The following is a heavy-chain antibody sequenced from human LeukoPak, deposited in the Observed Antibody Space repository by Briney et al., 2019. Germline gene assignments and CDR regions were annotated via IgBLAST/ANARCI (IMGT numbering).Heavy chain of an antibody. CDR3: ARDPGTHIVVVTAIYFDY. V-gene: IGHV3-30*04. D-gene: IGHD2-21*02. J-gene: IGHJ4*02. Sequence: PGGSLRLSCAASGFTFSSYAMHWVRQAPGKGLEWVAVISYDGSNKYYADPVKGRFTISRDNSKNTLYLQMNSLRAEDTAVYYCARDPGTHIVVVTAIYFDYWGQGTLVTVSS. CDR1: GFTFSSYA. CDR2: ISYDGSNK.